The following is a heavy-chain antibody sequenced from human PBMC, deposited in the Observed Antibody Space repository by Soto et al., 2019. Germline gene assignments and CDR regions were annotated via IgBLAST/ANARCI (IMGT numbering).Heavy chain of an antibody. V-gene: IGHV4-4*07. CDR3: ARGQRFSDWFDP. D-gene: IGHD3-3*01. Sequence: PGGSLSLTCTVTGGAISGYYWTWIRQSDGEGLEWIGRICSSGSTNYNPSLKSRVTISLDTSMNYFSLRLSSVTAADTAVYYCARGQRFSDWFDPWGQGTLVTVSS. CDR2: ICSSGST. CDR1: GGAISGYY. J-gene: IGHJ5*02.